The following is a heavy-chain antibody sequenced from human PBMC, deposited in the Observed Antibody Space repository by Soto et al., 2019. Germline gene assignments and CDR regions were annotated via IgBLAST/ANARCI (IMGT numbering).Heavy chain of an antibody. Sequence: QVQLVQSGTEVKTSGASVKVSCKASGYSFTSYDINWLRQATGQGPEWMGWVNPNTGDTGLAQRFQARVTLSIDTSIITAYVEVSSLRPDDTVIYFCARAPRPAAIAVLDHWGQGTLVAVSS. CDR1: GYSFTSYD. V-gene: IGHV1-8*01. D-gene: IGHD6-19*01. CDR3: ARAPRPAAIAVLDH. J-gene: IGHJ4*02. CDR2: VNPNTGDT.